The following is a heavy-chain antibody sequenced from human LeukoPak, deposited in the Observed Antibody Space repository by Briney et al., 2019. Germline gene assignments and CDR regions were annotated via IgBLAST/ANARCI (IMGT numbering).Heavy chain of an antibody. CDR1: GFTFSNAW. D-gene: IGHD6-19*01. CDR3: TTDPSIAVAEYFDY. CDR2: IKSKTDGGTT. Sequence: GGSLRLSCAASGFTFSNAWMNWVRQAPGKGLEWVGRIKSKTDGGTTDYAAPVKGRFTISRDDSKNTLYLQMNSLKTEDTAVYYCTTDPSIAVAEYFDYRGQGTLVTVSS. J-gene: IGHJ4*02. V-gene: IGHV3-15*07.